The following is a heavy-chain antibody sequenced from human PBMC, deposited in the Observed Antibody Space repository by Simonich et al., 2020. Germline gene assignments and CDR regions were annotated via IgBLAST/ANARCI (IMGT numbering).Heavy chain of an antibody. V-gene: IGHV1-18*01. Sequence: QVQLVQSGAEVKKPGASVKVSCKASGYTFTSYGISWVRQAPGQGLEWMGWSSAYNGNTNYAQKLQGRVTMTTDTSTSTAYMELRSLRSDDTAVYYWARASRGTWWYYYFDYWGQGTLVTVSS. J-gene: IGHJ4*02. CDR2: SSAYNGNT. D-gene: IGHD2-15*01. CDR1: GYTFTSYG. CDR3: ARASRGTWWYYYFDY.